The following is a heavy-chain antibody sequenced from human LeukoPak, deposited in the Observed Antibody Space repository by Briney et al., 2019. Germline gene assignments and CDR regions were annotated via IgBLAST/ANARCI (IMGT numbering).Heavy chain of an antibody. CDR2: MNEEGREE. D-gene: IGHD3-10*01. Sequence: GGSLRLSCAASGFTYSKSWMSWVRPAPGKGVGGVANMNEEGREEEYVDSVKGRFTFSRDNARKSRYLQMTSLRVGDTAVYYCARGGSGMNWLVPWGQGTLVTVSS. V-gene: IGHV3-7*01. CDR1: GFTYSKSW. CDR3: ARGGSGMNWLVP. J-gene: IGHJ5*02.